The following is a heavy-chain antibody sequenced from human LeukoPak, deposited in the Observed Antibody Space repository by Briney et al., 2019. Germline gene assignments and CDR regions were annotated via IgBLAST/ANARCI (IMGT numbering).Heavy chain of an antibody. J-gene: IGHJ4*02. CDR3: VRSAFHAGSGNYYDY. CDR2: IDNAGSIT. CDR1: GFSLSDYW. Sequence: GGSLRLSCVGSGFSLSDYWMHWVRQTPGKGLMWVSRIDNAGSITTYADSVKGRFTTSRDNAENTLYLQMNSLRVEDTAVYYCVRSAFHAGSGNYYDYWGQGTLVTVSS. V-gene: IGHV3-74*03. D-gene: IGHD3-22*01.